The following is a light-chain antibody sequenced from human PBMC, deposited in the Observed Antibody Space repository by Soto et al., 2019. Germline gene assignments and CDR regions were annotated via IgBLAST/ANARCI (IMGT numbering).Light chain of an antibody. V-gene: IGKV3-20*01. J-gene: IGKJ2*01. CDR3: QQYGTSPLIYT. CDR2: GAS. Sequence: ESVLTQSPGSLSLSPGETATLSCRASQSIINNYLAWYQQKPGQAPRLLIYGASIRATGVPDRFSGSGSGTDLTLTITRLEAEDFAVYYCQQYGTSPLIYTFGQGTNLGVK. CDR1: QSIINNY.